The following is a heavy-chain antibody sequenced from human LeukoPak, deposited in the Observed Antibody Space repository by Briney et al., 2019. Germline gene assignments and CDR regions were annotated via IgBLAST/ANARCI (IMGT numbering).Heavy chain of an antibody. D-gene: IGHD6-19*01. V-gene: IGHV1-69*06. CDR1: GGTFSSHA. CDR2: IIPIFGTP. CDR3: ARDGGIGVAGQHA. Sequence: SGDVSGKASGGTFSSHAIIWVRQAPGQGLEWRGRIIPIFGTPDYAQKFQGRVTITADTSTSTAYMELSSLRSEDTAIYYCARDGGIGVAGQHAWGKGTLVPVSS. J-gene: IGHJ5*02.